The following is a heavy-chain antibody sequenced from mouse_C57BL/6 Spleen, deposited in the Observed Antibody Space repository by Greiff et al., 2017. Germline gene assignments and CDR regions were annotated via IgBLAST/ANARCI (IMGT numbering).Heavy chain of an antibody. Sequence: EVKLQESGPGLAKPSQTLSLTRSVTGYSITSDYWNWIRKFPGNKLEYMGYISYSGSTYYNPSLKSRISITRDTSKNQYYLQLNSVTTEDTATYYCAHYYGSSYGYFDVWGTGTTVTVSS. D-gene: IGHD1-1*01. CDR3: AHYYGSSYGYFDV. V-gene: IGHV3-8*01. CDR2: ISYSGST. CDR1: GYSITSDY. J-gene: IGHJ1*03.